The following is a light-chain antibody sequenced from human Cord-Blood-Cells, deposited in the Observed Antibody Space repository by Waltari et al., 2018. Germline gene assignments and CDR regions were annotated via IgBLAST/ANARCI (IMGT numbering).Light chain of an antibody. Sequence: SYVLTQPPSVSVAPGKTARITCGGNNIGSKSVHWYQQKPGRAPVLVVYDDSDRPSGIPERFSGSNSGTTATLTISRVEAGDEADYYCQVWDSSSDHRVFGGGTKLAVL. CDR2: DDS. CDR3: QVWDSSSDHRV. V-gene: IGLV3-21*03. CDR1: NIGSKS. J-gene: IGLJ3*02.